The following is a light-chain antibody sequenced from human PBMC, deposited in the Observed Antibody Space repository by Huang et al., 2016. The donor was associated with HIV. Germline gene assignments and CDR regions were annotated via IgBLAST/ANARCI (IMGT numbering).Light chain of an antibody. CDR3: QQYDSLPPWT. V-gene: IGKV1-33*01. Sequence: DIQMTQSPSSLSASVGDRVTITCQVNQDIANYLNWYQQKPGQAPKLLIYDASNLEKGVPSRFSGSASGTDFTFTISSLQPEDNATYYCQQYDSLPPWTFGQGTKVEIK. CDR1: QDIANY. J-gene: IGKJ1*01. CDR2: DAS.